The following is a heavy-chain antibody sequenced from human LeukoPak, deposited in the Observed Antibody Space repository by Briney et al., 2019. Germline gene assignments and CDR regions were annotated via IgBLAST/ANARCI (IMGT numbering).Heavy chain of an antibody. CDR2: INPNSGGT. J-gene: IGHJ4*02. CDR1: GYTFTGYY. Sequence: ASVKVSCKASGYTFTGYYMHWVRQAPGQGLEWMGWINPNSGGTNYAQKFQGRVTITKNTSINTAYMDLSSLTSDDTAVYYCARAYNSGWLDFDSWGQGTLVTVSS. CDR3: ARAYNSGWLDFDS. D-gene: IGHD6-19*01. V-gene: IGHV1-2*02.